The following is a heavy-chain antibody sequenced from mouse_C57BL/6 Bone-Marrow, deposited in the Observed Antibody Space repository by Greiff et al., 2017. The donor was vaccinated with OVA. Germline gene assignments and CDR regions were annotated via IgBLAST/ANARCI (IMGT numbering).Heavy chain of an antibody. CDR2: IRSKSNNYAT. D-gene: IGHD1-1*01. Sequence: EVQVVESGGGLVQPKGSLKLSCAASGFSFNTYAMNWVRQAPGKGLEWVARIRSKSNNYATYYADSVKDRFTISRDDSESMLYLQMNNLKTEDTAMYYCVRREEYYYGSSYYFDYWGQGTTLTVSS. CDR1: GFSFNTYA. CDR3: VRREEYYYGSSYYFDY. V-gene: IGHV10-1*01. J-gene: IGHJ2*01.